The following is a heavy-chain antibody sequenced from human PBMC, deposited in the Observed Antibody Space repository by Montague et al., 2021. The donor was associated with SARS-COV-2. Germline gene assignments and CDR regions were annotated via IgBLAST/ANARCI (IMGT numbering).Heavy chain of an antibody. Sequence: SETLSLTCAVSGASISSDYWWNWVRQSPGKGLEWIGEICQAVGTNYNPSLKSRVTIAVDNFSNQVSLKMTSVTAADTAIYYCARVVRGCSGHSCYFDPWGQGTLVTVSS. D-gene: IGHD2-2*01. J-gene: IGHJ5*02. V-gene: IGHV4-4*02. CDR3: ARVVRGCSGHSCYFDP. CDR1: GASISSDYW. CDR2: ICQAVGT.